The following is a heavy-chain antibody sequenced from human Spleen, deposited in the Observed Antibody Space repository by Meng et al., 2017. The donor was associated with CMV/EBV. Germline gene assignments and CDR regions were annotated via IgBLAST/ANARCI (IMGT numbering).Heavy chain of an antibody. D-gene: IGHD6-19*01. CDR3: ARVLAVADTIDY. V-gene: IGHV3-48*03. J-gene: IGHJ4*02. CDR1: GFTFSSYE. Sequence: GGSLRLSCAASGFTFSSYEMNWVRQAPGKGLEWVSYISSSGTTIYYADSVKGRFTVSRDNAKNSLYLQMNSLRAEDTAVYYCARVLAVADTIDYWGQGTLVTVSS. CDR2: ISSSGTTI.